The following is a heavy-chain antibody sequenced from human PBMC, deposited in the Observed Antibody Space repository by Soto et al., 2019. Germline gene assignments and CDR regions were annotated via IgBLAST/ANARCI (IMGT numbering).Heavy chain of an antibody. CDR2: ISSSGSTI. Sequence: GGSLRLACAASGFTFSDYYMSWIRQAPGKGLEWVSYISSSGSTIYYADSVKGRFTISRDNAKNSLYLQMNSLRAEDTAVYYCARGSIAAPRTXFPHSGQGTLVTVSS. CDR3: ARGSIAAPRTXFPH. V-gene: IGHV3-11*01. D-gene: IGHD6-6*01. J-gene: IGHJ1*01. CDR1: GFTFSDYY.